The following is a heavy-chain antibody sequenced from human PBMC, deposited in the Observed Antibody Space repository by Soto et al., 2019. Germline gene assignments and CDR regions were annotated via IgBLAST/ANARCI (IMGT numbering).Heavy chain of an antibody. CDR1: GFSFG. J-gene: IGHJ4*02. D-gene: IGHD6-19*01. V-gene: IGHV3-30*18. CDR3: AKQLRGSGWYPLDS. Sequence: GGSLRLSCAASGFSFGMHWVRQAPGKGLEWLAVSSFDGTQQFYGDSVKGRFTVSRDNSNNTLYLEMNSLRTEDTAVYYCAKQLRGSGWYPLDSWGQGTPVTVSS. CDR2: SSFDGTQQ.